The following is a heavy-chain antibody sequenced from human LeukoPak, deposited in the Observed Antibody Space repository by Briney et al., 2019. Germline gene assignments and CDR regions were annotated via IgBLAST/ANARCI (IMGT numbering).Heavy chain of an antibody. J-gene: IGHJ4*02. V-gene: IGHV3-48*02. Sequence: GGSLRLSCAASGFIFSSYSMNWVRQAPGKGLEWFSYISSSSSTIYYADSVKGRFTISRDNARNSLYLQLNSLRDEDTAVYYCARHLRFDYWGQGTLVTVSS. CDR1: GFIFSSYS. CDR3: ARHLRFDY. CDR2: ISSSSSTI. D-gene: IGHD3-16*01.